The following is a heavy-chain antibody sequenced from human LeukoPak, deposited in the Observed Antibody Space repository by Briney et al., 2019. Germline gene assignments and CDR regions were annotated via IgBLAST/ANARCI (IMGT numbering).Heavy chain of an antibody. CDR2: ISSSSSYI. Sequence: PGGSLRLSCAASGFTFSSYSMNWVRQAPGKGLEWVSPISSSSSYIYYADSVKGRFTISRDNAKNSLYLQMNSLRAEDTAVYYCARDLDSSGYYGVDYWGQGTLVTVSS. D-gene: IGHD3-22*01. CDR1: GFTFSSYS. J-gene: IGHJ4*02. V-gene: IGHV3-21*01. CDR3: ARDLDSSGYYGVDY.